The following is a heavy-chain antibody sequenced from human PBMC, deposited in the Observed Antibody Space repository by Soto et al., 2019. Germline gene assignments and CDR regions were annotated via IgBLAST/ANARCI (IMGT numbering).Heavy chain of an antibody. CDR1: GDSGNSSSYY. Sequence: SETLSLTCTVSGDSGNSSSYYWGWVRQPPGKGLEWIGSVYYSGSAYYNPSLETRVTISVDKSKNQFSLKLNSLTAADSAVYFCARLEGLATISYYFDFWGPGALVTVSS. J-gene: IGHJ4*02. D-gene: IGHD3-9*01. CDR3: ARLEGLATISYYFDF. CDR2: VYYSGSA. V-gene: IGHV4-39*01.